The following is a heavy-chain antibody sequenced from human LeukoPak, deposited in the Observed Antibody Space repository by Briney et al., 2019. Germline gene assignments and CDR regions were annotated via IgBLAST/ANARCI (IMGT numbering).Heavy chain of an antibody. J-gene: IGHJ3*02. D-gene: IGHD3-10*01. CDR2: IKQDGSEK. CDR3: ARARARYYGSGSYYSNAFDI. CDR1: GFTFSSYW. Sequence: GGSLRLSCAASGFTFSSYWMSWVRQAPGKGLEWVANIKQDGSEKYYVDSVKGRFTISRDNAKNSLYLQMNSLRAEDTAVYYCARARARYYGSGSYYSNAFDIWGQGTMVTVSS. V-gene: IGHV3-7*01.